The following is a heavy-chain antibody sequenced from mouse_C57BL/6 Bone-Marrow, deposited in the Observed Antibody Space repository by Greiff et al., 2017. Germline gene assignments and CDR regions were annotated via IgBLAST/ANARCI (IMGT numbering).Heavy chain of an antibody. Sequence: QVQLQQSGPELVKPGASVKISCKASGYSFTSYYIHWVKQRPGQGLEWIGWIYPGSGNTKYNEKFKGKATLTADTSSSTAYMQPSSLTSEDSAVYYWARLGYYGNSPYYFDYWGQGTTLTVSS. J-gene: IGHJ2*01. V-gene: IGHV1-66*01. CDR2: IYPGSGNT. D-gene: IGHD1-1*01. CDR3: ARLGYYGNSPYYFDY. CDR1: GYSFTSYY.